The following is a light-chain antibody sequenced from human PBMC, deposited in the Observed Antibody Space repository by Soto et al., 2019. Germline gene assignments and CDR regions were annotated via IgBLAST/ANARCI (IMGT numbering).Light chain of an antibody. CDR1: SSDGGGYNY. Sequence: QSVLTQHASVSGAPGQSSTISCTGTSSDGGGYNYGSWYEHHPGKAPKLMIFDVSNRPSGVSNRFSGSKSGNTASLTISRLQPEDEADYYCSSYTTNNTRQLVSGTQTKVTVL. CDR3: SSYTTNNTRQLV. J-gene: IGLJ1*01. CDR2: DVS. V-gene: IGLV2-14*03.